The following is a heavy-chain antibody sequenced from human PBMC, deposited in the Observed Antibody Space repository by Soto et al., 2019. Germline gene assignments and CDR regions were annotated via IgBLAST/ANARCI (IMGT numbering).Heavy chain of an antibody. D-gene: IGHD3-22*01. Sequence: GGSLRLSCAASGFTFSSYAMHWVRQAPGKGLEWVAVISYDGSNKYYADSVKGRFTISRDNSKNTLYLQMNSLGAEDTAVYYCERALLYDSSGYPLDYWGQGTLVTVSS. CDR2: ISYDGSNK. CDR3: ERALLYDSSGYPLDY. V-gene: IGHV3-30-3*01. J-gene: IGHJ4*02. CDR1: GFTFSSYA.